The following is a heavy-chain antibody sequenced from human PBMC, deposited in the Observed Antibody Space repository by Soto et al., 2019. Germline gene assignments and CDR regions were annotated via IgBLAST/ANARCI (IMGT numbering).Heavy chain of an antibody. D-gene: IGHD3-10*01. CDR1: GYSFTSYW. Sequence: PGESLKISCKGSGYSFTSYWIGWVRQMPGKGLEWMGIIYPGDSDTRYSPSFQGQVTISADKSIRTAYLQWSSLEASDIAMYYCARLTPWRGGFDAFDIWGQGTMVTVSS. CDR3: ARLTPWRGGFDAFDI. J-gene: IGHJ3*02. CDR2: IYPGDSDT. V-gene: IGHV5-51*01.